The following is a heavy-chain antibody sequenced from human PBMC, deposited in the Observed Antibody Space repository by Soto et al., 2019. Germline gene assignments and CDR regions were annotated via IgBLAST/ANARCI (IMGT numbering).Heavy chain of an antibody. Sequence: QVQLVESGGGVVQPGRSLRLSCAASGFTFSSYGMHWVRQAPGKGLEWVAVIWYDGSNKYYADSVKGRFTISRDNSKNTLYLQMNSLRAEDTAVYYCARDPLHYGSGSYYFYFDYWGQGTPVTVSS. CDR2: IWYDGSNK. J-gene: IGHJ4*02. CDR1: GFTFSSYG. V-gene: IGHV3-33*01. CDR3: ARDPLHYGSGSYYFYFDY. D-gene: IGHD3-10*01.